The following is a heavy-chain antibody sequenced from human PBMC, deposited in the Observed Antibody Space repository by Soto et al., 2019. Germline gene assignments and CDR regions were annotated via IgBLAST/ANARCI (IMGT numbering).Heavy chain of an antibody. CDR2: TYYRSKWYN. CDR1: GDSVSSNSAA. Sequence: PWQTLSLTCAISGDSVSSNSAAWNWIRQSPSRGLEWLGRTYYRSKWYNDYAVSVKSRITINPDTSKNQFSLQLNSVTPEDTAVYYCARGSWGDIVVVPAADPRDAFDIWGQGTMVTVSS. V-gene: IGHV6-1*01. CDR3: ARGSWGDIVVVPAADPRDAFDI. J-gene: IGHJ3*02. D-gene: IGHD2-2*01.